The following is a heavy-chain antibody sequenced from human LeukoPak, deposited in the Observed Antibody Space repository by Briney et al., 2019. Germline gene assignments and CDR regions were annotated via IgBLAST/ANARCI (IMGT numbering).Heavy chain of an antibody. J-gene: IGHJ4*02. Sequence: SETLSLTCTVSGGSISSYYWSWIRQPPGKGLEWIGYIYYSGSTNYNPPFKSRVTISVDTSKNQFSLKLSSVTAADTAVYYCARGIFGVVPKTFDYWGQGTLVTVSS. CDR1: GGSISSYY. CDR2: IYYSGST. V-gene: IGHV4-59*01. CDR3: ARGIFGVVPKTFDY. D-gene: IGHD3-3*01.